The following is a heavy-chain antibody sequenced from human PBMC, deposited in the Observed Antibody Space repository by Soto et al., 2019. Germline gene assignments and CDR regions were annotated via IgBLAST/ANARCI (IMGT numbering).Heavy chain of an antibody. V-gene: IGHV5-10-1*01. CDR2: IDPSDSYT. Sequence: RVSRNVSEERSISYGSRCILQTQEKGVEWMGSIDPSDSYTNYSPSFQGHVTISADKSISTAYLQWSSLKASDTAMYYCARRPAAASTYYYGMDVWGQGTTVTVSS. CDR3: ARRPAAASTYYYGMDV. D-gene: IGHD6-13*01. CDR1: EERSISYG. J-gene: IGHJ6*02.